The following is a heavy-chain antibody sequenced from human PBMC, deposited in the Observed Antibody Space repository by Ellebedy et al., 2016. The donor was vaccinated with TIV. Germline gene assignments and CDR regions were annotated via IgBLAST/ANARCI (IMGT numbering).Heavy chain of an antibody. V-gene: IGHV3-43*02. CDR1: GFTFADYA. D-gene: IGHD5-24*01. CDR3: AILRRCFDY. Sequence: GESLKISCAASGFTFADYAMPWVRQAPGKGLEWVSLISGDGDITYYAESVKGRFTISRDNSKDSLYLQMNSLRIEDTALYYCAILRRCFDYWGHGTLVTVSS. CDR2: ISGDGDIT. J-gene: IGHJ4*01.